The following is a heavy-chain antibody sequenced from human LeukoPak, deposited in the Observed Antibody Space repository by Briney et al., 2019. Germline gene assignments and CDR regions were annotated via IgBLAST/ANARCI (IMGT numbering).Heavy chain of an antibody. D-gene: IGHD3-3*01. J-gene: IGHJ5*02. CDR1: GGTFSSYT. V-gene: IGHV1-69*02. CDR3: ARYAHPGTYYDFWSGSNWFDP. CDR2: IIPILGIA. Sequence: SVKVSCKASGGTFSSYTISWVRQAPGQGLEWMGRIIPILGIANYAQKFQGRVTITADKSTSTAYMELSSLRSEDTAVYYCARYAHPGTYYDFWSGSNWFDPWGQGTLVTVSS.